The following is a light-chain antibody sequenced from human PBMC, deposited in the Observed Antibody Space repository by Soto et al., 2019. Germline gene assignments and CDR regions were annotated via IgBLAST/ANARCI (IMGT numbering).Light chain of an antibody. CDR1: QSVYNN. Sequence: EIMMTQSPATLSVTPGERATLSCRASQSVYNNLAWYQQKPGQAPRLLIYGVSTRATGTPARFSGSGSGTEFTLTISSLQSEDFAVYYCQQYHNWPPITFGQGTRLEIK. J-gene: IGKJ5*01. V-gene: IGKV3-15*01. CDR3: QQYHNWPPIT. CDR2: GVS.